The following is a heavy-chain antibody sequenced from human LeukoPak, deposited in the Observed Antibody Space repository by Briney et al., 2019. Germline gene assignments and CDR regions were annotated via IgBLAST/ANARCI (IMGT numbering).Heavy chain of an antibody. CDR1: GGSFSGYY. D-gene: IGHD3-22*01. CDR3: ARGDRITMIVEGAFDI. CDR2: INHSGST. Sequence: PSETLPLTCAVYGGSFSGYYWSWIRQPPGKGLEWIGEINHSGSTNYNPSLKSRVTISVDTSKNQFSLKLSSVTAADTAVYYCARGDRITMIVEGAFDIWGQGTMATVSS. J-gene: IGHJ3*02. V-gene: IGHV4-34*01.